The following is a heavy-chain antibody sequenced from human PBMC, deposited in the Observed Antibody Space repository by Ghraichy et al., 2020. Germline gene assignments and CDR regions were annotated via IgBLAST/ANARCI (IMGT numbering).Heavy chain of an antibody. CDR2: ISAYNGNT. Sequence: ASVKVSCKASGYTFTSYGISWVRQAPGQGLEWMGWISAYNGNTNYAQKLQGRVTMTTDTSTSTAYMELRSLRSDDTAVYYCARGVLRQSPYYYYGMDVWGQGTTVTVSS. CDR1: GYTFTSYG. D-gene: IGHD3-3*01. J-gene: IGHJ6*02. V-gene: IGHV1-18*04. CDR3: ARGVLRQSPYYYYGMDV.